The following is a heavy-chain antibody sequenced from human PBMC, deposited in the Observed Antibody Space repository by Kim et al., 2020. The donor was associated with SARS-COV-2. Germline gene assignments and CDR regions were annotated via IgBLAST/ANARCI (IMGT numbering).Heavy chain of an antibody. Sequence: YADSVKGRFSISRDNAKNSLYLQMNSLRDEDTAVYYCARDWGSSGYAVDYWGQGTLVTVSS. J-gene: IGHJ4*02. V-gene: IGHV3-48*02. CDR3: ARDWGSSGYAVDY. D-gene: IGHD3-22*01.